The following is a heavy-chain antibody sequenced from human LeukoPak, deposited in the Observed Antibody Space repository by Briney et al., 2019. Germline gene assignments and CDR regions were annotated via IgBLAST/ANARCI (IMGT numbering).Heavy chain of an antibody. CDR3: ARAPGYYDSSGAPFDY. CDR1: GYTFTSYG. CDR2: ISAYNGNT. V-gene: IGHV1-18*01. D-gene: IGHD3-22*01. Sequence: ASVKVSCKASGYTFTSYGISWVRQAPGQGLEWMGWISAYNGNTNYAQKLQGRVTMTTDTSTSTAYMELRSLRSDDTAVYYCARAPGYYDSSGAPFDYWGQGTLVTVSS. J-gene: IGHJ4*02.